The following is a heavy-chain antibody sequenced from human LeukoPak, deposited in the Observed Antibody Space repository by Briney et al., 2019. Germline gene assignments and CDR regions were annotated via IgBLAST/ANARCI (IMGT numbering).Heavy chain of an antibody. CDR1: GFTFSSYA. CDR2: ISGSGGST. CDR3: AKYDFWSGYYDY. Sequence: GGSLRLSCAASGFTFSSYAVSWVRQAPGKGLEWVSAISGSGGSTYYADSVKGRFTISRDNSKNTLYLQMNSLRAEDTAVYYCAKYDFWSGYYDYWGQGTLVTVSS. J-gene: IGHJ4*02. V-gene: IGHV3-23*01. D-gene: IGHD3-3*01.